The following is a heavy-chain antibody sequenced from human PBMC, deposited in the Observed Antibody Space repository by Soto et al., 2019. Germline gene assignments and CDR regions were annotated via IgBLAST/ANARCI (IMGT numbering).Heavy chain of an antibody. CDR2: INSDGSST. D-gene: IGHD3-22*01. Sequence: GSLRLSCAASGFTFSSYWMHWVRQAPGKGLVWVSRINSDGSSTNYADSVKGRFTISRDNAKNTLYLQMNSPRAEDTAVYYCARYDSSGYYWPYYYYGMDVWGQGTTVTVSS. CDR3: ARYDSSGYYWPYYYYGMDV. V-gene: IGHV3-74*01. J-gene: IGHJ6*02. CDR1: GFTFSSYW.